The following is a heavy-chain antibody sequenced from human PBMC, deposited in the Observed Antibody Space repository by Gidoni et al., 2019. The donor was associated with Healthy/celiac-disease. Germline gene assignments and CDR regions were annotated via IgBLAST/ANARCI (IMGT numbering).Heavy chain of an antibody. CDR3: AKSPLVRGVIIHFDY. Sequence: EVQLLESGGGLVQPGGSLRLSCAASGFTFSSYAMSWVRQAPGKWLECVSAISGSGGSTYYADSVKGRFTIARDNSKNTLYLQMTSLRAEDTAVYYCAKSPLVRGVIIHFDYWGQGTLVTVSS. J-gene: IGHJ4*02. CDR1: GFTFSSYA. D-gene: IGHD3-10*01. CDR2: ISGSGGST. V-gene: IGHV3-23*01.